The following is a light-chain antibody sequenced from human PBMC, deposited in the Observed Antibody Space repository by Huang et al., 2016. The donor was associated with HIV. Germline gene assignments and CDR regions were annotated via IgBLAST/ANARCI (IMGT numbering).Light chain of an antibody. CDR3: QQYYLTPNT. V-gene: IGKV4-1*01. J-gene: IGKJ2*01. CDR1: QNVLYRSNNKNY. Sequence: DIVMTQSPDSLAVSLGERATINCRSSQNVLYRSNNKNYLAWYQQKPGQPPKLIIYWASTRESGVPDRVSGSGSGTDFTLTISSLQAADMAVYYCQQYYLTPNTFGQGTKLEIK. CDR2: WAS.